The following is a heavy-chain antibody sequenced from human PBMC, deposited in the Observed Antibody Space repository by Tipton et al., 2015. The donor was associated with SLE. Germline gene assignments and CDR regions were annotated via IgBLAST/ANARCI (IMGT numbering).Heavy chain of an antibody. CDR3: AREGCSSTSCYGYYYMDV. J-gene: IGHJ6*03. CDR2: IHHKGST. V-gene: IGHV4-31*03. Sequence: TLSLTCTVSGGSISSGGHYWSWIRQHPGKGLEWIGYIHHKGSTYYNPSLRSRLTISVDTSKNQFSLNLTSVTAADTAVYYCAREGCSSTSCYGYYYMDVWGKGTTVTVSS. CDR1: GGSISSGGHY. D-gene: IGHD2-2*01.